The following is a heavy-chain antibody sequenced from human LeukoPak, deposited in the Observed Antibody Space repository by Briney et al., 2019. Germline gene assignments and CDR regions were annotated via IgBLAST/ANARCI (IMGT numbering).Heavy chain of an antibody. D-gene: IGHD5-18*01. CDR2: INHSGST. Sequence: SETLSLTCAVYGGSFSGYYWSWIRQPPGKGLEWIGEINHSGSTNYNPSLTSLVTISVDTSKNQFSLKLSSVTAADTAVYYCERGLGYSYGGWFDPWGQGTLVTVSS. CDR1: GGSFSGYY. V-gene: IGHV4-34*01. CDR3: ERGLGYSYGGWFDP. J-gene: IGHJ5*02.